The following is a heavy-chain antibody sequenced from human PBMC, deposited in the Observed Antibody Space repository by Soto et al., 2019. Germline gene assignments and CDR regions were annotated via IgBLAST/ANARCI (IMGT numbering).Heavy chain of an antibody. V-gene: IGHV3-33*01. CDR1: GFTFYSYG. CDR3: ARDRVAVAEDSYYYGMDV. CDR2: IWYDGSNK. J-gene: IGHJ6*01. Sequence: GGSLRLSCAASGFTFYSYGMHWVRQAPGKGLEWVAVIWYDGSNKQYADSVKGRFTISRDNSKNTLYLQMNSLRAEDTAVYYCARDRVAVAEDSYYYGMDVWGQGTMVTVAS. D-gene: IGHD6-19*01.